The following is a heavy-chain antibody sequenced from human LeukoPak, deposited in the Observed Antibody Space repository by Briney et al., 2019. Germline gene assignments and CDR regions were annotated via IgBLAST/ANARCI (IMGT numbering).Heavy chain of an antibody. J-gene: IGHJ1*01. Sequence: SETLSLTCAVYGGSFSGYYWSWIRQPPGKGLEWIGEINHSGSTNYNPSFKSRVTVSLDASKNLVSLKLTSVTAADTAVYFCVRGQRMLPYWGQGTLVAVSS. CDR3: VRGQRMLPY. CDR2: INHSGST. D-gene: IGHD2-15*01. CDR1: GGSFSGYY. V-gene: IGHV4-34*01.